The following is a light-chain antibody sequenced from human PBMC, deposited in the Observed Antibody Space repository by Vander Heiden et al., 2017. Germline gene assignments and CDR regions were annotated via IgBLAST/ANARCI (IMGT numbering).Light chain of an antibody. V-gene: IGLV3-19*01. CDR1: SLRNYY. Sequence: SCELTQDPAVSVALGQTVRITCQGDSLRNYYTTWYQQKPGQAPVLVIYGKNSRPSGIPDRFSGSSSGNTASLTITGTQAEDEADYYCNSRDTSGNHLNVVFGGGTKLTVL. CDR2: GKN. J-gene: IGLJ2*01. CDR3: NSRDTSGNHLNVV.